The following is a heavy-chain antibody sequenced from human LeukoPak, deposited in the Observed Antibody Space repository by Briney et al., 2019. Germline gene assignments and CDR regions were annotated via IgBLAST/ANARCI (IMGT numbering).Heavy chain of an antibody. CDR3: ASQYPGIDY. CDR2: ISSSSSTI. CDR1: GFTFSSYS. J-gene: IGHJ4*02. Sequence: GGSLRLSCAASGFTFSSYSMNWVRQAPGKGLEWVSYISSSSSTIYYADSVKGRFTISRDNAKNSLYLQMNSLRAEDTAVYYCASQYPGIDYWGLGTLVTVSS. V-gene: IGHV3-48*04. D-gene: IGHD2-2*02.